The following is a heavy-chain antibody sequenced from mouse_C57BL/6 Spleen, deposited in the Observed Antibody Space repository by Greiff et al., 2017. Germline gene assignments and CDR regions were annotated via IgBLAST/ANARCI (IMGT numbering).Heavy chain of an antibody. Sequence: QVQLQQPGAELVKPGASVKMSCKASGYTFTSYWITWVKQRPGQGLEWIGDIYPGSGSTNYNEKFKSKATLTVDTSSSTAYMQLISLTSEDSAVYYWARSPYYYGSSGYAMDYWGQGTSVTGSS. CDR2: IYPGSGST. D-gene: IGHD1-1*01. CDR1: GYTFTSYW. CDR3: ARSPYYYGSSGYAMDY. J-gene: IGHJ4*01. V-gene: IGHV1-55*01.